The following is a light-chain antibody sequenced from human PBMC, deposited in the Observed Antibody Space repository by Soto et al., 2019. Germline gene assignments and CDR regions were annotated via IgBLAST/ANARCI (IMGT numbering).Light chain of an antibody. CDR3: QQRNNWIT. J-gene: IGKJ5*01. CDR1: QSISSY. V-gene: IGKV3-11*01. Sequence: IVLTQSPATLSLSPWERDNIYCRASQSISSYLAWYQQKPGQAPRLLMYDASNRATGIPARFSGSGSGTDFTLTISSLEPEDFAVYYCQQRNNWITSAQRVRLEI. CDR2: DAS.